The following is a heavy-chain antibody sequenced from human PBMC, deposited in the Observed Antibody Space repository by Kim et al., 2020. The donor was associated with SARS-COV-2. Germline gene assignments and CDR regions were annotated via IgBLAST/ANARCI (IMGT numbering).Heavy chain of an antibody. CDR2: IYYSGST. V-gene: IGHV4-59*01. Sequence: SETLSLTCTVSGGSISSYYWSWIRQPPGKGLEWIGYIYYSGSTNYNPSLKSRVTISVDTSKNQFSLKLSSVTAADTAVYYCARDRHYYGSGSNRGYYYGMDVWGQGTTVTVSS. CDR1: GGSISSYY. D-gene: IGHD3-10*01. CDR3: ARDRHYYGSGSNRGYYYGMDV. J-gene: IGHJ6*02.